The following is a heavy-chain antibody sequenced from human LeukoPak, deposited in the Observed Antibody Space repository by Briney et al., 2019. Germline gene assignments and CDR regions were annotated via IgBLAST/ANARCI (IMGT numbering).Heavy chain of an antibody. Sequence: KAGGSLRLSCAASGFTFSSYSMNWVRQAPGKGPEWVSSISSSSSYIYYADSVKGRFTISRDNAKNSLYLQMNSLRAEDTAVYYCARDWNGYNWDWGQGTLVTVSS. D-gene: IGHD5-24*01. CDR1: GFTFSSYS. CDR2: ISSSSSYI. CDR3: ARDWNGYNWD. V-gene: IGHV3-21*01. J-gene: IGHJ4*02.